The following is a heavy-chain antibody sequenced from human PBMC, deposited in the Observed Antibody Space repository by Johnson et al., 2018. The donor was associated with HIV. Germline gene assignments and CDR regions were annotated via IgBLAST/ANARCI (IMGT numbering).Heavy chain of an antibody. CDR2: ISSNGGST. Sequence: VQLVESGGGLVQPGGSLRLSCVASGFTFSSYTLHWVRQAPGKGLEYVSAISSNGGSTYYANSVKGRFTISRDNSKNTLYLQMGNLRADDMALYYCAREETTAPAAFDIWGQGTMVTVSS. D-gene: IGHD4-17*01. CDR1: GFTFSSYT. J-gene: IGHJ3*02. V-gene: IGHV3-64*01. CDR3: AREETTAPAAFDI.